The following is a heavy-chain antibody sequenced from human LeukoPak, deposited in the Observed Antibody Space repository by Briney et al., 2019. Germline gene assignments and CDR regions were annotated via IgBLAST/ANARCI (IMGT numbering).Heavy chain of an antibody. Sequence: GASVTVSCKASGYTFTSHGISWVRQAPGQGLEWMGWISVYNGNTNYGQNFQGRLTMTTDISTSTAYMELSSLGSDDTAVYYCSRGKYSSSSETDYWGQGTLVTVSS. D-gene: IGHD6-6*01. J-gene: IGHJ4*02. CDR1: GYTFTSHG. V-gene: IGHV1-18*01. CDR2: ISVYNGNT. CDR3: SRGKYSSSSETDY.